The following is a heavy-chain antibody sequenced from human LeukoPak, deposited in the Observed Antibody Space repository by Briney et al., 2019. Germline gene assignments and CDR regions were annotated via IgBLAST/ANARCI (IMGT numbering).Heavy chain of an antibody. J-gene: IGHJ6*03. CDR3: ATLEIAAAGYCMDA. CDR1: GDTLTELS. Sequence: GASVQVSCKVSGDTLTELSMHWMRQAAGNWLEWMGGLDPEEGETIYAQKIQGRVTMTEDTSTDTDCTELSSRRSEDTAVYYCATLEIAAAGYCMDAWGKGTTVTVSS. D-gene: IGHD6-13*01. V-gene: IGHV1-24*01. CDR2: LDPEEGET.